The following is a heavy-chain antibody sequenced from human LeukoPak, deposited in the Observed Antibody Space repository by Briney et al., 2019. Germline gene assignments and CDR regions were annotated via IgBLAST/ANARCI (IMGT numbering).Heavy chain of an antibody. J-gene: IGHJ3*01. CDR3: AREAGDNAYDV. CDR2: INPKSGGT. CDR1: GYTFIDFY. D-gene: IGHD2-21*01. Sequence: ASVKVSCKASGYTFIDFYMHLLRQAPGQGLEWMGWINPKSGGTRYAQRFQGRVTMTRDTSISTSYMEVSRLIYDDTAVYYCAREAGDNAYDVWGQGTMVTVSS. V-gene: IGHV1-2*02.